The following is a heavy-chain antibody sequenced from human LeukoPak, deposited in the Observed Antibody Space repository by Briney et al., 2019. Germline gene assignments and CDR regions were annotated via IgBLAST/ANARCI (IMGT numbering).Heavy chain of an antibody. J-gene: IGHJ4*02. Sequence: PGGSLRLSCAASGFTFSSYAMHWVRQAPGKGLEWVAVISYDGSNKYYADSVKGRFTISRDNSKNTLYLQMNSLRAEDTAVYYCASSGGNWGLSYDSSGDFDYWGQGTLVTVSS. CDR1: GFTFSSYA. CDR2: ISYDGSNK. CDR3: ASSGGNWGLSYDSSGDFDY. D-gene: IGHD3-22*01. V-gene: IGHV3-30-3*01.